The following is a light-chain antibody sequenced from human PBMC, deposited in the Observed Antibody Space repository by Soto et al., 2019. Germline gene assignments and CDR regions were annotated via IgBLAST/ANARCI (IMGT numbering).Light chain of an antibody. J-gene: IGLJ1*01. CDR3: CAYADTFYV. Sequence: QSARRHPGSVSGSPGRLVTISCTGTSSDVGSYKDVSWYQHHPGKVPKLMIYDVSERPSEVPDRFSGSKSGNTASLTISGLQAEDEANYYCCAYADTFYVFGTGTKVTVL. CDR1: SSDVGSYKD. CDR2: DVS. V-gene: IGLV2-11*01.